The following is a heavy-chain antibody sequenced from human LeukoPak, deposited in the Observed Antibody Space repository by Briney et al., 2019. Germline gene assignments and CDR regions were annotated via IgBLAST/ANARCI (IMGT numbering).Heavy chain of an antibody. J-gene: IGHJ4*02. CDR1: GFTFSHYA. V-gene: IGHV3-23*01. CDR3: AKGATSAYLSPLDS. D-gene: IGHD3-22*01. CDR2: ITNGGGNT. Sequence: GGSLRLSCGASGFTFSHYAISWVRQAPGKGLEWVSGITNGGGNTNYADSVKVRFTISRDNAKNTLYLQMDSLRAEDTAIYYCAKGATSAYLSPLDSWGQGTLVTVSS.